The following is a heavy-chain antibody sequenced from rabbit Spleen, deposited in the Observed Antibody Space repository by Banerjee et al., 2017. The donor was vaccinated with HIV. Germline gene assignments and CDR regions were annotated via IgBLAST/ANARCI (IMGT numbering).Heavy chain of an antibody. CDR1: GFSFSSGYD. V-gene: IGHV1S40*01. CDR2: IYTGDGNT. Sequence: QSLEESGGDLVKPGASLTLTCTASGFSFSSGYDMCWVRQAPGKGLEWIACIYTGDGNTYYASWAKGRFTISKTSSTTVTLQMTSLTAADTATYFCARVNPGNGGAFNLWGQGTLVTVS. J-gene: IGHJ4*01. D-gene: IGHD7-1*01. CDR3: ARVNPGNGGAFNL.